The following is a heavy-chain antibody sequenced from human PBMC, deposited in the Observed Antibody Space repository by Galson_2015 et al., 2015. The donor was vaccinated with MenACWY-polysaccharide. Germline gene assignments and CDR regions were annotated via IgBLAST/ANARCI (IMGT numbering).Heavy chain of an antibody. D-gene: IGHD1-1*01. V-gene: IGHV5-51*03. J-gene: IGHJ4*02. Sequence: QSGAEVKKPGESLKISCKGSGYSFTTYWIAWVRQMPGKGLEWMGIIYPGDSDTRYSPSFQGQVIISADKSGDTAYLQWSSLKASDTAMYHCARRFWNLEYLDWWGQGTLVTVSS. CDR1: GYSFTTYW. CDR2: IYPGDSDT. CDR3: ARRFWNLEYLDW.